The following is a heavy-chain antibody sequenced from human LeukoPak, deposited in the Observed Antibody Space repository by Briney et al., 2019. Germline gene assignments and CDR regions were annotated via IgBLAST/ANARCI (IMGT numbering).Heavy chain of an antibody. J-gene: IGHJ6*03. CDR1: GGSISSYY. CDR3: ARMGVYYYYYYMDV. D-gene: IGHD2-8*01. CDR2: IYYSGST. Sequence: SETLSLTCTVSGGSISSYYWSWIRQPPGKGLEWIGYIYYSGSTNYNPSLKSRVTISVVTSKNQFSLKLSSVTAADTAVYYCARMGVYYYYYYMDVWGKGTTVTVSS. V-gene: IGHV4-59*01.